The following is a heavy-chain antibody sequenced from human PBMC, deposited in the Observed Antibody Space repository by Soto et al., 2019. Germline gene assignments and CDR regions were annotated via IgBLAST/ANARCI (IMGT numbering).Heavy chain of an antibody. J-gene: IGHJ6*02. V-gene: IGHV3-7*03. CDR1: GFTSSSYC. CDR2: IKEDGSEK. Sequence: PXGALRLTVPAAGFTSSSYCMTWVRQAPGKGLEWVANIKEDGSEKNYVDSVKGRFTISRDNGKNALYLQMNSLRAEDTAVYYCARRNEAPITIFGVVIPNNYKGLDVWGQGTTVTVSS. CDR3: ARRNEAPITIFGVVIPNNYKGLDV. D-gene: IGHD3-3*01.